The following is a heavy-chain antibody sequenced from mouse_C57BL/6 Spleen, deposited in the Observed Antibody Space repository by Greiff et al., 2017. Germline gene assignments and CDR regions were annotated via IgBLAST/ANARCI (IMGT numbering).Heavy chain of an antibody. Sequence: EVKLMESGGGLVKPGGSLKLSCAASGFTFSSYAMSWVRQTPEKRLEWVATISDGGSYTYYPDNVKGRFTISRDNAKNNLYLQMSHLKSEDTAMYYCAREGTTVVAGRYGYFDVWGTGTTVTVSS. D-gene: IGHD1-1*01. J-gene: IGHJ1*03. V-gene: IGHV5-4*01. CDR3: AREGTTVVAGRYGYFDV. CDR2: ISDGGSYT. CDR1: GFTFSSYA.